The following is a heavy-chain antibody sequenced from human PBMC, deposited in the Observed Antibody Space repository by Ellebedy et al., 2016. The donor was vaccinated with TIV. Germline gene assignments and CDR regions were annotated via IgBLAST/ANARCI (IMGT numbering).Heavy chain of an antibody. J-gene: IGHJ6*03. D-gene: IGHD2-21*02. Sequence: SETLSLTCTVSGGSLSSGGSYWDWIRQAPGKGLEWIGSIYSSGSTYDNPSLKSRVTISLDTSKNHCYLKRSSVTAADTAVYYCARRDSELVTVKDYYYCMDVWGKGTTVTVSS. CDR1: GGSLSSGGSY. CDR3: ARRDSELVTVKDYYYCMDV. CDR2: IYSSGST. V-gene: IGHV4-39*07.